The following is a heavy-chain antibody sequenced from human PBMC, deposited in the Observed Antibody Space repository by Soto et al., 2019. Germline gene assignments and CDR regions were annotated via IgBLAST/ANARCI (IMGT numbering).Heavy chain of an antibody. D-gene: IGHD4-17*01. Sequence: QVQLVQSGAEVKKPGASVKVSCKASGYTFTSYGISWLRQAPGQGLEWMGWISTYNGNTNYVQKVQGRVTMATDTSTSTAYMEVRSLRYDDTAVYYCARGDYGDYLWFDPWGQGTLVTVSS. CDR1: GYTFTSYG. V-gene: IGHV1-18*01. J-gene: IGHJ5*02. CDR3: ARGDYGDYLWFDP. CDR2: ISTYNGNT.